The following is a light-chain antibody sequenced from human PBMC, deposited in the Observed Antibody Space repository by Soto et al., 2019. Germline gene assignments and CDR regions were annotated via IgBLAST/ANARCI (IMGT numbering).Light chain of an antibody. CDR1: QSISNY. Sequence: DIQMTQSPSSLSASVGDRVTITCRASQSISNYLNWYQQKPGKAPKLLIYAASSLQSGVPSRFSGSGSRTDFTLTISSLQPEDFATYSCQQSYTTLFTFGPGTNVDIK. V-gene: IGKV1-39*01. CDR3: QQSYTTLFT. J-gene: IGKJ3*01. CDR2: AAS.